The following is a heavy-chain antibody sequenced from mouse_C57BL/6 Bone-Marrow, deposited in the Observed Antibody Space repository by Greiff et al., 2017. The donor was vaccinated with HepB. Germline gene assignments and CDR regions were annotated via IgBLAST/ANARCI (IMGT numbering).Heavy chain of an antibody. CDR2: IDPSDSYT. CDR1: GYTFTSYW. CDR3: ARRLTGTSWFAY. Sequence: QVQLQQPGAELVMPGASVKLSCKASGYTFTSYWMHWVKQRPGQGLEWIGEIDPSDSYTNYNQKFKGKSTLTVDKSSSTAYMQLSSLTSEDSAVYYCARRLTGTSWFAYWGQGTLVTVSA. V-gene: IGHV1-69*01. D-gene: IGHD4-1*01. J-gene: IGHJ3*01.